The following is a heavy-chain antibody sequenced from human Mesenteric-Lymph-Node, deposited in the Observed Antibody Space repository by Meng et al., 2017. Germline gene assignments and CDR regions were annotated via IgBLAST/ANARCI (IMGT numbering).Heavy chain of an antibody. D-gene: IGHD5-24*01. J-gene: IGHJ4*02. Sequence: EVQLVESGGGLVKPGGSLRLSCAASGFTFSSYSMNWVRQAPGKGLEWVSSISSSSSYIYYADSVKGRFTISRDNAKNSLYLQMNSLRAEETAVYYCARNVRLRDGYNSDYWGQGTLVTVSS. CDR2: ISSSSSYI. CDR3: ARNVRLRDGYNSDY. CDR1: GFTFSSYS. V-gene: IGHV3-21*01.